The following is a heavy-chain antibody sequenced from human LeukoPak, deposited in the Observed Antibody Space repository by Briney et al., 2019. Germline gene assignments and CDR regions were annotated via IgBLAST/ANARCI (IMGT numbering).Heavy chain of an antibody. V-gene: IGHV4-59*01. Sequence: SETLSLTCTVSGGSIHTYYWSWIRQSPGKGLEGVGYIDYSGSTNYNPSLRSRVTMSIDTSKKQFSLKLTSVTAADTAVYYCARAGHNGYEIDYWGQGTLLTVSS. D-gene: IGHD5-12*01. J-gene: IGHJ4*02. CDR3: ARAGHNGYEIDY. CDR2: IDYSGST. CDR1: GGSIHTYY.